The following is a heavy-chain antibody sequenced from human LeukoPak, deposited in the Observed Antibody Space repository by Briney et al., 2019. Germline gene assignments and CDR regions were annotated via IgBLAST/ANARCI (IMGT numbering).Heavy chain of an antibody. CDR1: GGSISSSSYY. J-gene: IGHJ5*02. Sequence: KSSETLSLTCTVSGGSISSSSYYWGWIRQPPGKGLEWIGSIYYSGSTNYNPSLKSRVTISVDTSKNQFSLKLSSVTAADTAVYYCARAPYYYDSSGHLGWFDPWGQGTLVTVSS. V-gene: IGHV4-39*07. CDR2: IYYSGST. D-gene: IGHD3-22*01. CDR3: ARAPYYYDSSGHLGWFDP.